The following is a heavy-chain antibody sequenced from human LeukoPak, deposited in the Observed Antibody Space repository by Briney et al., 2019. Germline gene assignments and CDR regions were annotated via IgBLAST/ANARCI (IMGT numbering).Heavy chain of an antibody. CDR3: ARVRKGIEAGQFDY. V-gene: IGHV4-4*07. CDR1: GGSISSYY. CDR2: IYTSGST. D-gene: IGHD6-19*01. J-gene: IGHJ4*02. Sequence: SETLSLTCTVSGGSISSYYWSWIRQPAGKGLEWIGRIYTSGSTNYNPSLKSRVTMSVDTSKNQFSLKLSSVTAADTAVYYCARVRKGIEAGQFDYWGQGTLVTVSS.